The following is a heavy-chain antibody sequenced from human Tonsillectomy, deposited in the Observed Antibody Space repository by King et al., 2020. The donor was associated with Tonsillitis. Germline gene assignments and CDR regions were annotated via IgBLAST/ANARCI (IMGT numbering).Heavy chain of an antibody. CDR3: ARRDYYYYYMDV. CDR2: IYYSGST. J-gene: IGHJ6*03. V-gene: IGHV4-59*08. Sequence: MQLQESGPGLVKPSETLSLTCTVSGGSISSYYWSWIRQPPGKGLEWIGYIYYSGSTNYNPSLKSRVTISVDTSKNQFSLKLSSVTAADTAVYYCARRDYYYYYMDVWGKGTTVTVSS. CDR1: GGSISSYY. D-gene: IGHD2-21*01.